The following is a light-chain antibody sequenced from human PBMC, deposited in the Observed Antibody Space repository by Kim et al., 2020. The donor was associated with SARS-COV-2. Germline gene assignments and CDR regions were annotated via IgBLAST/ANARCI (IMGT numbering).Light chain of an antibody. CDR3: SSYTSSSTWV. Sequence: QSALTQPASVSGSPGQWITISCTGSSSDVGGYNYVSWYQQHPGKAPQLIIYDVNNRPSGVSSRFSGSKSGNTASLTISGLQAEDEADYYCSSYTSSSTWVFGGGTKLTVL. CDR1: SSDVGGYNY. J-gene: IGLJ3*02. CDR2: DVN. V-gene: IGLV2-14*03.